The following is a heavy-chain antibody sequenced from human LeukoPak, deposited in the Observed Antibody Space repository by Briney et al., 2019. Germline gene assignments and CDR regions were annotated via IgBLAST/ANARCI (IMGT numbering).Heavy chain of an antibody. Sequence: PSETLSLTCAVYGGSFSGYYWSWIRQPPGRGLEWIGEINHSGSTNYNPSLKSRVTISVDTSKNQFSLKLSSVTAADTAVYYCASRDYDFWSGYYTAYYWGQGTLVTVSS. CDR2: INHSGST. CDR3: ASRDYDFWSGYYTAYY. D-gene: IGHD3-3*01. CDR1: GGSFSGYY. J-gene: IGHJ4*02. V-gene: IGHV4-34*01.